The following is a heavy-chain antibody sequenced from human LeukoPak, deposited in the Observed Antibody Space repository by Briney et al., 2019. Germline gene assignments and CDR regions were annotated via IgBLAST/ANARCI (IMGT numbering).Heavy chain of an antibody. CDR3: AHLPSSGTGIVDY. V-gene: IGHV3-23*01. J-gene: IGHJ4*02. D-gene: IGHD3-10*01. CDR1: AFTFSSYG. Sequence: GGTLRLSCAASAFTFSSYGMSWVRQAPGKGLEWVSAISGDGRDIFYADAVKGRFTISRDNAKNSLYLQMNSLRAEDTAVYSCAHLPSSGTGIVDYWGQGTLVTVSS. CDR2: ISGDGRDI.